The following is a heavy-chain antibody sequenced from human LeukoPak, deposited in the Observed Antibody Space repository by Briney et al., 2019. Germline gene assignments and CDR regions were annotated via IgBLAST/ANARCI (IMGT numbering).Heavy chain of an antibody. J-gene: IGHJ5*02. V-gene: IGHV1-69*13. CDR3: ARDTIFGVVRRFGWFDP. D-gene: IGHD3-3*01. CDR2: IIPIFGTA. CDR1: GGTFSSYA. Sequence: ASVKVSCKASGGTFSSYAISWVRQAPGQGLEWMGGIIPIFGTANYAQKFQGRVTITADESTSTAYMELSSLRSEDTAVYYCARDTIFGVVRRFGWFDPWGPGTLVTVSS.